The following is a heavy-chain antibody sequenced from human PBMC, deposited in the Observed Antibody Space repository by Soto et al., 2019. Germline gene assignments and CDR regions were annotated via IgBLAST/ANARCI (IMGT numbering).Heavy chain of an antibody. CDR1: GGSVSSGSYY. D-gene: IGHD6-13*01. Sequence: PSETLSLTCTVSGGSVSSGSYYWSWIRQPPGKGLEWIGYIYYSGSTNYNPSLKSRVTISVDTSKNQFSLKLSSVTAADTAVYYCATKYSSSWYSLPDSLDYWGQGTLVTVSS. CDR2: IYYSGST. J-gene: IGHJ4*02. V-gene: IGHV4-61*01. CDR3: ATKYSSSWYSLPDSLDY.